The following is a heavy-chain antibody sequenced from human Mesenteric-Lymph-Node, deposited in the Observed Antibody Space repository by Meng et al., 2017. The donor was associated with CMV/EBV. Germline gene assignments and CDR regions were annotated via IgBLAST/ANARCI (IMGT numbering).Heavy chain of an antibody. CDR2: ISSSGSTI. V-gene: IGHV3-48*03. D-gene: IGHD3-3*01. CDR3: ARRGVIYDFWTGGFAFDI. Sequence: GESLKISCAASGFTFSSYGMNWVRQAPGKGLEWVSSISSSGSTIYYADSVKGRFTISRDNAKNSLYLQMNSLRAEDTAVYYCARRGVIYDFWTGGFAFDIWGQGTMVTVSS. J-gene: IGHJ3*02. CDR1: GFTFSSYG.